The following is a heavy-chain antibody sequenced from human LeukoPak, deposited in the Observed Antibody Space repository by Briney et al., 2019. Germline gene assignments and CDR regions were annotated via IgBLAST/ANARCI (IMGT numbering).Heavy chain of an antibody. Sequence: SETLSLTCAVYGGSFSGYYWSWIRQPPGKGLEWIGEINHSGSTNYNPSLKSRVTMSVDTSKNQFSLKLSSVTAADTAVYYCARDCYDSSGWRRDAFDIWGQGTMLTVSS. CDR2: INHSGST. V-gene: IGHV4-34*01. D-gene: IGHD3-22*01. J-gene: IGHJ3*02. CDR3: ARDCYDSSGWRRDAFDI. CDR1: GGSFSGYY.